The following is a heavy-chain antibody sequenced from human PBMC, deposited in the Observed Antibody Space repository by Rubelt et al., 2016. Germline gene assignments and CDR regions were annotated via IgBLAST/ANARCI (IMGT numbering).Heavy chain of an antibody. Sequence: QITLRESGPTRVKPTQTLTLTCTFSGFSLTARPVGVAWVRQPPGRVLEFLVVIYWDDDKRYSPSLKNRLTVTKDTSKNQVVLTMTNMDPVDTATYYCAHRQANNWYVGAWAYYFDYWGQGTLVTVSS. CDR2: IYWDDDK. V-gene: IGHV2-5*02. CDR1: GFSLTARPVG. J-gene: IGHJ4*02. D-gene: IGHD1-1*01. CDR3: AHRQANNWYVGAWAYYFDY.